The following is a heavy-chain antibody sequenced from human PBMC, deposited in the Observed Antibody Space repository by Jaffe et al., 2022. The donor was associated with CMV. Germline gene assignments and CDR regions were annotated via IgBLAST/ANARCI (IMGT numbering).Heavy chain of an antibody. CDR2: INEDGSEK. D-gene: IGHD7-27*01. Sequence: EVQLVESGGGLVQPGGSLRLSCAASGFTFRTYRMTWVRQAPGKGLECVANINEDGSEKLYVDSVRGRFTISRDNAQNSLFLQMNSLRVEDTAVYYCGRYWGPDLWGQGTLVTVSS. CDR3: GRYWGPDL. CDR1: GFTFRTYR. J-gene: IGHJ4*02. V-gene: IGHV3-7*01.